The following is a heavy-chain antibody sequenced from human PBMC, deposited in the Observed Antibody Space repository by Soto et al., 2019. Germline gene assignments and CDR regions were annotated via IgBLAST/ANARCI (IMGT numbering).Heavy chain of an antibody. Sequence: LILSCASSGFTVSSNYMSWVRQAPGKGLEWVSVIYSGGSTYYADSVKGRFTISRDNSKNTLYLQMNSLRAEDTAVYYCAREGVSGYDFDYWGQGTLVNVPS. CDR1: GFTVSSNY. J-gene: IGHJ4*02. CDR3: AREGVSGYDFDY. D-gene: IGHD5-12*01. CDR2: IYSGGST. V-gene: IGHV3-53*01.